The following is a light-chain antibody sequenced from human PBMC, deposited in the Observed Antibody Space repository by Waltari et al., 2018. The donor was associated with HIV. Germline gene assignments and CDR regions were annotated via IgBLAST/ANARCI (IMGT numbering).Light chain of an antibody. CDR2: EVS. Sequence: QSALTQPASVSGSPGQSITVSCTGTSSDVGAYNYVSWSQQTPGTAPQLVIYEVSYGPSGLSNRCSGSKSENTASLTISGPQTEDEAYYYCSSFTTTSTLLFGGGTKVTVL. CDR3: SSFTTTSTLL. J-gene: IGLJ2*01. V-gene: IGLV2-14*01. CDR1: SSDVGAYNY.